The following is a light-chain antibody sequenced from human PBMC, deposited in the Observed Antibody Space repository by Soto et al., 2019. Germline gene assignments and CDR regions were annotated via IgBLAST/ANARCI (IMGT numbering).Light chain of an antibody. CDR1: QAISSW. CDR2: KAS. V-gene: IGKV1-5*03. CDR3: QPYNSYSEA. J-gene: IGKJ1*01. Sequence: ESQMTQSDSTVAGYVGESVTITCRASQAISSWLAWYKQKKGKDPKILIYKASTLKSGVPSRFSGIVSGTEFTLTLSSLQPDELATYDCQPYNSYSEACGQGTKVDIK.